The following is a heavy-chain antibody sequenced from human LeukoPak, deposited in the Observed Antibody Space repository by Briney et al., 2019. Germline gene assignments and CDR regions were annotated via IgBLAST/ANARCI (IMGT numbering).Heavy chain of an antibody. J-gene: IGHJ5*02. V-gene: IGHV4-31*03. Sequence: KSSETLSLTCTVSGGSISSGGYYWSWIRQHPGKGLEWIGYIYYSGSTYYNPSLKSRVTISVDTSKNQFSLKLSSVTAADTAVYYCARVLDSSSWKEENWFDPWGQGTLVTVSS. CDR2: IYYSGST. D-gene: IGHD6-13*01. CDR1: GGSISSGGYY. CDR3: ARVLDSSSWKEENWFDP.